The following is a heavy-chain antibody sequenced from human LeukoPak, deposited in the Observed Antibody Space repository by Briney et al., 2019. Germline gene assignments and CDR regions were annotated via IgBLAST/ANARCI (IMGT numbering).Heavy chain of an antibody. Sequence: QPGGSLRLSCAASGFTFSSYWMHWVRQAPGKGLVWVSLINSDGSSRNYADSVKGRFTISRDNAKNTLYLQMNSLRVEDTAVYYCVRIWEGAYWGQGTLVTVSS. D-gene: IGHD1-26*01. CDR2: INSDGSSR. CDR3: VRIWEGAY. J-gene: IGHJ4*02. CDR1: GFTFSSYW. V-gene: IGHV3-74*01.